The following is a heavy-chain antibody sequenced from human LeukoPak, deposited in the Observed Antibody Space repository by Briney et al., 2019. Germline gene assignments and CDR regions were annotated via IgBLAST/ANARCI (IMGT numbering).Heavy chain of an antibody. CDR3: ASGYYYYYGMDV. CDR2: INPNSGGT. V-gene: IGHV1-2*04. CDR1: GYTFTGYY. Sequence: ASVKVSCKASGYTFTGYYMHWARQAPGEGLEWRGWINPNSGGTNYAQKFQGWVTMTRDTSISTAYMELSRLRSDDTAVYYCASGYYYYYGMDVWGQGTTVTVSS. J-gene: IGHJ6*02.